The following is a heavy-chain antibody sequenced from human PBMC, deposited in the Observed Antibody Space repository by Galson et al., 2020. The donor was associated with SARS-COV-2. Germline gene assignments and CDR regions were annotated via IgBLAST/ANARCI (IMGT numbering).Heavy chain of an antibody. CDR3: ARDAGEVWSGTSPSI. J-gene: IGHJ4*02. Sequence: KIGESLKISCAASGFTLSSYSMHWVRQAPGKGLEWASSISSSSSYIYYADSVTGRFTISRDNAKNSLYLQMNSLRAEDTAVYYCARDAGEVWSGTSPSIWGQGTLVTVSS. D-gene: IGHD3-3*01. CDR1: GFTLSSYS. V-gene: IGHV3-21*01. CDR2: ISSSSSYI.